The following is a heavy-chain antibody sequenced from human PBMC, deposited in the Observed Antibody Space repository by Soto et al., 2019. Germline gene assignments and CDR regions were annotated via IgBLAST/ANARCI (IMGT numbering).Heavy chain of an antibody. J-gene: IGHJ3*02. Sequence: SETLSLTCAVSGGSIISNYWWSWVRQPPGKGLEWIGDIYHTGSTNYNPSLKSRVSISVDKSKNQFSLNLSSVTAADTAVYYCAKFRYCSGGSCYSLGPHAFDIWGQGTMVTVSS. CDR1: GGSIISNYW. CDR3: AKFRYCSGGSCYSLGPHAFDI. D-gene: IGHD2-15*01. CDR2: IYHTGST. V-gene: IGHV4-4*02.